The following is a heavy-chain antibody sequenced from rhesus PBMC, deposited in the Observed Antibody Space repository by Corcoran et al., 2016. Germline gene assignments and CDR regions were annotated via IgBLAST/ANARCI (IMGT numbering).Heavy chain of an antibody. CDR2: IKGVSGTT. V-gene: IGHV4-165*02. CDR3: ARWSGHFDF. D-gene: IGHD3-22*01. Sequence: QVQLQESGPGLVKPSETLSLTCAVSGGSISGYYWNWIRQTPGKGLEWIGSIKGVSGTTAYPPSLKSRVTMSRDTSKDRFSLNLNSVTAADTAVYYCARWSGHFDFWGQGALVTVSS. J-gene: IGHJ1*01. CDR1: GGSISGYY.